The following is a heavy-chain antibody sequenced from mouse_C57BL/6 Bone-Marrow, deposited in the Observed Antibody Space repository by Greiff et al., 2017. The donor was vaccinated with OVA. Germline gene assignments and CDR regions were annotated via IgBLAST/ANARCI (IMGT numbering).Heavy chain of an antibody. CDR1: GYSITSGYY. CDR3: ARGPY. Sequence: EVQLQQSGPGLVKPSQSLSLTCSVTGYSITSGYYWNWIRQFPGNKLEWMGYISYDGSNNYNPSLKNRISITRDTSTNQFFLKLKSVTTEDTATYYCARGPYWGQGTTLTVSS. CDR2: ISYDGSN. V-gene: IGHV3-6*01. J-gene: IGHJ2*01.